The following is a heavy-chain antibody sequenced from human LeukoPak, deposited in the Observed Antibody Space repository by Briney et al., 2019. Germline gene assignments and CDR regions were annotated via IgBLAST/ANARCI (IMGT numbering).Heavy chain of an antibody. V-gene: IGHV4-59*08. CDR3: ARLLIVDTAMVGSHYFDY. J-gene: IGHJ4*02. D-gene: IGHD5-18*01. CDR1: GGSLSSYC. CDR2: IYYSGST. Sequence: SETLSLTCTVSGGSLSSYCWSWIRQPPGKGLEWIGYIYYSGSTNYNPSLKSRVTISVDTSKNQFSLKLSSVTAADTAVYYCARLLIVDTAMVGSHYFDYWGQGTLVTVSS.